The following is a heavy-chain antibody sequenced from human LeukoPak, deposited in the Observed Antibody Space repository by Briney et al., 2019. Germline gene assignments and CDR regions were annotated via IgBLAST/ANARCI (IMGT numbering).Heavy chain of an antibody. V-gene: IGHV3-21*01. Sequence: GWSLRLSCAASGFTFSSYSMNWVRQAPGKGLEWVSSISSSSSYIYYADSVKGRFTISRDNAKNSLYLQMNSLRAEDTAVYYCARSSGIAVAGTFGYWGQGTLVTVSS. CDR2: ISSSSSYI. CDR1: GFTFSSYS. J-gene: IGHJ4*02. CDR3: ARSSGIAVAGTFGY. D-gene: IGHD6-19*01.